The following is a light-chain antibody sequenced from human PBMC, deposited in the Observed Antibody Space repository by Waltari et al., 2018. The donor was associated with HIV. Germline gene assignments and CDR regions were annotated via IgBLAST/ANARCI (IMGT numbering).Light chain of an antibody. V-gene: IGLV2-14*01. CDR1: HPTAGGYNY. J-gene: IGLJ2*01. Sequence: QSALTQPASVSGSPGQSLTISCTGPHPTAGGYNYVPWYQQHPGKAPKLMIYEVSNRPSGVSNRFSGSKSGNTASLTISGLQTEDEADYYCSSYTSSNTLVFGGGTKLTVL. CDR2: EVS. CDR3: SSYTSSNTLV.